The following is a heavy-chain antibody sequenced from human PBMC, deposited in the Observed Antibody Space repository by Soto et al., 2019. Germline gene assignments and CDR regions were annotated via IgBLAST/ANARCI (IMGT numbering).Heavy chain of an antibody. J-gene: IGHJ4*02. CDR1: GGSFSGYY. D-gene: IGHD2-15*01. CDR3: ARPSYGYCSGGSCYGPIVY. CDR2: INHSGST. V-gene: IGHV4-34*01. Sequence: SETLSLTCAVYGGSFSGYYWSWIRQPPGKGLEWIGEINHSGSTNYNPSLKSRVTISVDTSKNQFSLKLSSVTAADTAVYYCARPSYGYCSGGSCYGPIVYWGQGTLVTVSS.